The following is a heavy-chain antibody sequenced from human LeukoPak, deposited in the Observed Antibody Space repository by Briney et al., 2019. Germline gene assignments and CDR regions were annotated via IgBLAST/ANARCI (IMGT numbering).Heavy chain of an antibody. J-gene: IGHJ4*02. Sequence: PSETLSLTCTVSGGSISSSSYYWGWIRQPPGKGLEWIGSIYYSGSTYYNPSLKSRVTISVDTSKNQFSLKLSSVTAADTAVYYCARAWYSSGWYFDYWGRGTLVTVSS. CDR3: ARAWYSSGWYFDY. V-gene: IGHV4-39*07. CDR1: GGSISSSSYY. CDR2: IYYSGST. D-gene: IGHD6-19*01.